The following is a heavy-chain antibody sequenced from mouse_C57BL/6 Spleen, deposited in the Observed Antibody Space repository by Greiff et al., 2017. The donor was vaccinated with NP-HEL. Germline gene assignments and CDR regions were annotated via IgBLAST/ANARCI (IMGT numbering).Heavy chain of an antibody. J-gene: IGHJ4*01. CDR2: ISSGGDYI. V-gene: IGHV5-9-1*02. CDR3: TRDRTTVGYLAMDY. Sequence: EVMLVESGEGLVKPGGSLKLSCAASGFTFSSYAMSWVRQTPEKRLEWVAYISSGGDYIYYADTVKGRFTISRDNATNTLYLQMSSLKSEDTAMYYCTRDRTTVGYLAMDYWGQGTSVTVSS. D-gene: IGHD1-1*01. CDR1: GFTFSSYA.